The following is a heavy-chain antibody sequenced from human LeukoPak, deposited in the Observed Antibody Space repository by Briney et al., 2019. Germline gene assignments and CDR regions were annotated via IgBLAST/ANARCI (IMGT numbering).Heavy chain of an antibody. CDR1: RFTFSSYW. J-gene: IGHJ4*02. CDR2: IKNDGSST. CDR3: ATSRTFDY. V-gene: IGHV3-74*01. Sequence: GESLRLPCAASRFTFSSYWMHWVRQAPGKGLVWVSRIKNDGSSTSYADSVKGRFTISRDNAKNTVYLQMNSLRAEDTAVYYCATSRTFDYWGQGTLVTVSS.